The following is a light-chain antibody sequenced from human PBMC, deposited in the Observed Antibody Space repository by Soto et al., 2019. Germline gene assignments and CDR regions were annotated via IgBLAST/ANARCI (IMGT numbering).Light chain of an antibody. J-gene: IGLJ2*01. CDR3: SSYTSSSTPQV. Sequence: QSALTQPASVSGSPGQSITISCTGTSSDVGGYNYVSWYQQHPGKAPKLMIYDVSNRPSGVSNRFSGSKSGNTASLTISGLRAEDEADYYCSSYTSSSTPQVFGGGTQLTVL. V-gene: IGLV2-14*01. CDR1: SSDVGGYNY. CDR2: DVS.